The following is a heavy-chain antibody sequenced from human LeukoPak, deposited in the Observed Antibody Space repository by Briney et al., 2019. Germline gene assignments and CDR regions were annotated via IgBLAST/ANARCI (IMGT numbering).Heavy chain of an antibody. Sequence: GGSLRLSCAASGFIFSPYAMNWVRQAPGRGLEWASYISSTYNIYYSDSVRGRFTISRDNAKSSVYLQMNSLRDEDTAVYYCARDHNWGFDFWGQGTLVAVSS. CDR3: ARDHNWGFDF. J-gene: IGHJ4*02. D-gene: IGHD7-27*01. V-gene: IGHV3-48*02. CDR2: ISSTYNI. CDR1: GFIFSPYA.